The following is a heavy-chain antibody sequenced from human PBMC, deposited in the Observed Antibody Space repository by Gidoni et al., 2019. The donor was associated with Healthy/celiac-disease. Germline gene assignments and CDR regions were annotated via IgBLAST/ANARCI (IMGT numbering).Heavy chain of an antibody. V-gene: IGHV3-30*04. Sequence: GGGVVQPGRSLRLSCAASGFTFSSYAMHWVRQAPGKGLEWVAVISYDGSNKYYADSVKGRFTISRDNSKNTLYLQMNSLRAEDTAVYYCASGAGRWLQPRGVFDYWGQGTLVTVSS. D-gene: IGHD3-10*01. CDR1: GFTFSSYA. CDR3: ASGAGRWLQPRGVFDY. CDR2: ISYDGSNK. J-gene: IGHJ4*02.